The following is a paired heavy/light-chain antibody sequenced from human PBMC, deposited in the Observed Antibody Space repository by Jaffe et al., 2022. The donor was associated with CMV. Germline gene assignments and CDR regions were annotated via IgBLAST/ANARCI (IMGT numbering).Heavy chain of an antibody. Sequence: QVQLVESGGGVVQPGRSLRLSCAASGFTFSSYGMHWVRQAPGKGLEWVAVIWYDGSNKYYADSVKGRFTISRDNSKNTLYLQMNSLRAEDTAVYYCARVQTYYYDSSGLPAYYFDYWGQGTLVTVSS. CDR1: GFTFSSYG. D-gene: IGHD3-22*01. CDR2: IWYDGSNK. CDR3: ARVQTYYYDSSGLPAYYFDY. J-gene: IGHJ4*02. V-gene: IGHV3-33*01.
Light chain of an antibody. V-gene: IGLV1-40*01. J-gene: IGLJ2*01. CDR2: GNS. CDR3: QSYDSSLSGPL. CDR1: SSNIGAGYD. Sequence: QSVLTQPPSVSGAPGQRVTISCTGSSSNIGAGYDVHWYQQLPGTAPKLLIYGNSNRPSGVPDRFSGSKSGTSASLAITGLQAEDEADYYCQSYDSSLSGPLFGGGTKLTVL.